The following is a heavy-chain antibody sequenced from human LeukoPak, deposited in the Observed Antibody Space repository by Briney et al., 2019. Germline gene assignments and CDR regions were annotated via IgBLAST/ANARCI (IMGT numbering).Heavy chain of an antibody. D-gene: IGHD5-18*01. Sequence: GGSLRLSCAASGFTFSSYEMNWVRQAPGKGLEWVSYISSSGSTIYYADSVKGRFTISRDNAKNSLYLQMNSLRAEDTAVYYCATLVDTAMGTYYYYYGMDVWGQGTTVTVSS. V-gene: IGHV3-48*03. CDR3: ATLVDTAMGTYYYYYGMDV. CDR1: GFTFSSYE. CDR2: ISSSGSTI. J-gene: IGHJ6*02.